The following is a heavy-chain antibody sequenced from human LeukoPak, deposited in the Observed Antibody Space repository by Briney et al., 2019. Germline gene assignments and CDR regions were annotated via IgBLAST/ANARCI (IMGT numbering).Heavy chain of an antibody. V-gene: IGHV4-31*03. D-gene: IGHD5-24*01. J-gene: IGHJ5*02. CDR3: ARGVEMATMGNWFDP. CDR2: IYYSGST. Sequence: SETLSLTCTVSGGSISSGGYYWRWIRQHPGKGLEWIGYIYYSGSTYYNPSLKSRVTISVDTSKNQFSLKLSSVTAADTAVYYCARGVEMATMGNWFDPWGQGTLVTVSS. CDR1: GGSISSGGYY.